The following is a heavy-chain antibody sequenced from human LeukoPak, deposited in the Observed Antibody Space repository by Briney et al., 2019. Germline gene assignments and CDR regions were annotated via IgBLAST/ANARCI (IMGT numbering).Heavy chain of an antibody. CDR3: ARDRVDSSGYHYYYYMDV. CDR1: GYTFTGYY. CDR2: INPNSGGT. J-gene: IGHJ6*03. D-gene: IGHD6-19*01. Sequence: ASVKVSCKASGYTFTGYYMHWVRQAPGQGLEWMGWINPNSGGTNYAQKFQGRVTMTRDTSISTAYMELSRLRSDDTAVYYCARDRVDSSGYHYYYYMDVWGKGTTVTVSS. V-gene: IGHV1-2*02.